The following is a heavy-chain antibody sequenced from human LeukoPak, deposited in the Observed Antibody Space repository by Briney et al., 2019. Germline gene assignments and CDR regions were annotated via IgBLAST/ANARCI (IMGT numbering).Heavy chain of an antibody. V-gene: IGHV4-59*08. CDR3: ARRMEQMPTIGQSNWSDP. CDR2: VHYSGSA. D-gene: IGHD5-24*01. J-gene: IGHJ5*02. CDR1: GGPINNYY. Sequence: SQTLSLTCTVSGGPINNYYWYWIRQPPGQGLEWIGYVHYSGSAYYNPCLQSRVTISVDTSKNQLSLKLSSGTAADTAAYYCARRMEQMPTIGQSNWSDPWGQGTLVTVSS.